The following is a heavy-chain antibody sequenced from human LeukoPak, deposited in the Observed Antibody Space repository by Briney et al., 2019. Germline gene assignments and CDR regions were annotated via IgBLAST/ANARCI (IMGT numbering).Heavy chain of an antibody. V-gene: IGHV3-43D*04. CDR3: AKGSPGSYYRGYYMDV. Sequence: PGGSLRLSCAASGFTFVDYAMHWVRQAPGKGLEWVSLISWDGGSTYYADSVKGRFTISRDNSKNSLYLQMNSLRAEDTALYYCAKGSPGSYYRGYYMDVWGKGTTVTVSS. D-gene: IGHD3-10*01. CDR2: ISWDGGST. CDR1: GFTFVDYA. J-gene: IGHJ6*03.